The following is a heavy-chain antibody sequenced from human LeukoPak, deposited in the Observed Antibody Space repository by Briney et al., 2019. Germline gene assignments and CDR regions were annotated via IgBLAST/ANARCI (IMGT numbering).Heavy chain of an antibody. CDR2: ISCDGSKK. CDR3: ARDRRTNYYYYSMDV. V-gene: IGHV3-30-3*01. CDR1: GFTFSSYA. Sequence: GGSLRLSCAASGFTFSSYAMHWVRQAPGKWLEWVAVISCDGSKKYYTDSVKGRFTISRDKSKNTLYLQMNSLRAEDTAVYYCARDRRTNYYYYSMDVWGQGTTVTVSS. J-gene: IGHJ6*02.